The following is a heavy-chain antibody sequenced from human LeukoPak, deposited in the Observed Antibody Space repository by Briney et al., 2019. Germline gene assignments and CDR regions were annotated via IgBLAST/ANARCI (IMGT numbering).Heavy chain of an antibody. D-gene: IGHD5-12*01. V-gene: IGHV3-48*04. Sequence: RGSLRLSCAASGFTFSSYSMNWVRQAPGKGLEWVSYISSSSTIYYADSVKGRFTISRDNAKNSLYLQMNSLRAEDTAVYYCARDQALAFWGQGTLVTVSS. CDR2: ISSSSTI. J-gene: IGHJ4*02. CDR1: GFTFSSYS. CDR3: ARDQALAF.